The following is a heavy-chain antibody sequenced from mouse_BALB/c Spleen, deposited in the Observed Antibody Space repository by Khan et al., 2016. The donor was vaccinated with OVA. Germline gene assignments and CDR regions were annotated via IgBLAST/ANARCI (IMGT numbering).Heavy chain of an antibody. J-gene: IGHJ4*01. CDR3: ARPPYFSYTLDY. CDR1: GYTFTSYG. V-gene: IGHV9-3-1*01. CDR2: INTYTGEA. Sequence: QIQLVQSGPELKKPGETVKISCKASGYTFTSYGMNWVKQSPGKALRWMGWINTYTGEATYTDDFKGRFAFSLETSARTAYLQINNLKNEDTATYFGARPPYFSYTLDYWGQGTSVTVSS. D-gene: IGHD2-10*01.